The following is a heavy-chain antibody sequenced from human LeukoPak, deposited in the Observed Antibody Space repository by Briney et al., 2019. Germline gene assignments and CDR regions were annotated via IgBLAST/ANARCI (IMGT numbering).Heavy chain of an antibody. D-gene: IGHD5-12*01. V-gene: IGHV3-48*03. CDR1: GFTFSSYE. Sequence: GGSLRLSCAASGFTFSSYEMNWVRQAPGKGLEWVSYISSSGSTIYYADSVKGRFTISRDNAKNSLYLQMNSLRAEDTAVYYCAKDWYGYDSPWGQGTLVTVSS. J-gene: IGHJ5*02. CDR3: AKDWYGYDSP. CDR2: ISSSGSTI.